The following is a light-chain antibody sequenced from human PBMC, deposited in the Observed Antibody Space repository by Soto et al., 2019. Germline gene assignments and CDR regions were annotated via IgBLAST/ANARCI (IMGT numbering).Light chain of an antibody. J-gene: IGLJ1*01. CDR2: QVT. V-gene: IGLV2-14*01. CDR1: SSDVGGYNY. Sequence: QSVLPQPPSVSGPPGQSVPLSCTGTSSDVGGYNYVYWYQQHPGKAPKLMIYQVTNRPSGVSNRFSGSGSGNTASLTISGLQAEDEADYYCSSYTDSSNYGVXTGTKVTVL. CDR3: SSYTDSSNYG.